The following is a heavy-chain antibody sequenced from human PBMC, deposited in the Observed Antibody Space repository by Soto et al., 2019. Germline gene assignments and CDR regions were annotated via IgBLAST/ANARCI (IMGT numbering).Heavy chain of an antibody. J-gene: IGHJ4*02. CDR1: GGSISSGDYY. CDR2: IHYSGNT. D-gene: IGHD3-3*01. Sequence: QVQLQESGPGLVKPSQTLSLTCTVSGGSISSGDYYWSWIRQPPGKGLEWIGYIHYSGNTYYNPSIKSRTIRSADTTNNRSCLRLSSGTAADTTVYYCAGIVGYEYWIDYWGQGTLVTVSS. V-gene: IGHV4-30-4*01. CDR3: AGIVGYEYWIDY.